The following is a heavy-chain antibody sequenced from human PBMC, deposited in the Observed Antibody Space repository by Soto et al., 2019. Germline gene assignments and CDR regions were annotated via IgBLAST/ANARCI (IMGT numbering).Heavy chain of an antibody. J-gene: IGHJ4*02. CDR3: SHGYYQYFES. V-gene: IGHV3-21*03. Sequence: PGGSLRLSCAVSGFTFSSYSMNWVRQAPGKGLEWVSSISSSSSYIYYVDSVKGRFTISRDNAKNSLYLQMNSLKTEDTAVYYCSHGYYQYFESWGQGTLVTVSS. D-gene: IGHD5-18*01. CDR1: GFTFSSYS. CDR2: ISSSSSYI.